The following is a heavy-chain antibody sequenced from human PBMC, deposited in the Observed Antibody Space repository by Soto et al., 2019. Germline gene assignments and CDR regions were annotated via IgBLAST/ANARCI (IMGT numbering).Heavy chain of an antibody. Sequence: EVQLVESGGGLVQPGGSLSLTCAASGFTVSTDWMYWVRQAPGKGLEWVSVIRSGGNTYYADSVEGRFTISRDNSKNTVYLQMNSLRAEDTAVYYCVRENYYYGMDVWGQGTTVTVSS. J-gene: IGHJ6*02. CDR1: GFTVSTDW. V-gene: IGHV3-66*01. CDR2: IRSGGNT. CDR3: VRENYYYGMDV.